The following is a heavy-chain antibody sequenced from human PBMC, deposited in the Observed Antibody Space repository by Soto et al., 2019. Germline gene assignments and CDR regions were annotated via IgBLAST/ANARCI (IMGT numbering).Heavy chain of an antibody. CDR2: ISDSGGTS. V-gene: IGHV3-23*04. J-gene: IGHJ4*02. D-gene: IGHD2-21*02. CDR1: GFIFSNYV. CDR3: AQRLRALTPFDY. Sequence: EVQLVDSGGGLVQPGGSLRLSCAASGFIFSNYVMSWVRQAPGKGLEWVSSISDSGGTSYYADSVKGRFTISRDNYKNPLCLQSNSLRAVDTAIYYCAQRLRALTPFDYWGQGTLVTVSS.